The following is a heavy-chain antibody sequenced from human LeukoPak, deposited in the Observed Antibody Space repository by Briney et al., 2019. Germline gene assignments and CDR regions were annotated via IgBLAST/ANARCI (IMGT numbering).Heavy chain of an antibody. CDR1: GYTFTSYD. V-gene: IGHV1-8*03. J-gene: IGHJ6*02. Sequence: ASVKVSCKASGYTFTSYDINWVRQATGQGLVWMGWMNPNSGNTGYAQKFQGRVTITRNTSISTAYMELSSLRAEDAAVYYCAREGGYQYYYAMDVWGQGTTVTVSS. CDR2: MNPNSGNT. CDR3: AREGGYQYYYAMDV. D-gene: IGHD3-16*01.